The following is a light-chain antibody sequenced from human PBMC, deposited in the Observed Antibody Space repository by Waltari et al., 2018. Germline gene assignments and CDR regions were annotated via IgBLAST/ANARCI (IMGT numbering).Light chain of an antibody. CDR2: WAS. J-gene: IGKJ1*01. Sequence: DIVMTQSPDSLAVSLGERANINCKSSQSVLYTSNNKNYLAWYQQKPGQPPKLLISWASTRESGVPDRFSGSGSGTDFTLTISSLQAEDVAVYHCQQYYNTPPTFGQGTKVEIK. V-gene: IGKV4-1*01. CDR3: QQYYNTPPT. CDR1: QSVLYTSNNKNY.